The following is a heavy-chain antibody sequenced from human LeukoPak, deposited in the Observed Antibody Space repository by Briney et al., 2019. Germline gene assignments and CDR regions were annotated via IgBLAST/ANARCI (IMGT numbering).Heavy chain of an antibody. CDR2: ISYDGSNK. CDR3: AKDLSST. J-gene: IGHJ5*02. CDR1: GFTFSSYG. Sequence: PGGSLRLSCAASGFTFSSYGMHWVRQAPGKGLEWVAVISYDGSNKYYADSVKGRFTISRDNSKNTLYLQMNSLRAEDTAVYYCAKDLSSTCGQGTLVTVSS. D-gene: IGHD1-26*01. V-gene: IGHV3-30*18.